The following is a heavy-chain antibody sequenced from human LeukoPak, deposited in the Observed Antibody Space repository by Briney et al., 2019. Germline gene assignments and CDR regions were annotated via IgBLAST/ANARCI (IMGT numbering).Heavy chain of an antibody. CDR1: GASISSYY. CDR3: ARVTAYYYYYMDV. D-gene: IGHD2-21*02. J-gene: IGHJ6*03. CDR2: IHYSGTT. V-gene: IGHV4-59*01. Sequence: PSETLSLTCTVSGASISSYYWSWIRQPPGKGLEWMGYIHYSGTTNYNPSLKSRVTISVDTSKNQFSLKLSSVTAADTAVYYCARVTAYYYYYMDVWGKGTTVTVSS.